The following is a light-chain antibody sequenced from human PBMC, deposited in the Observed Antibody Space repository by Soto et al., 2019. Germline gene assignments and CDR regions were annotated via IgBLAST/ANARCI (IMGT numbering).Light chain of an antibody. Sequence: IVLTQSPATLSFSLGEGATLSCRFIQSVSSYIAWYQQKLGQVLRLLNYDASHRARGVSARFRRIGYETHFTLTFRGLEPVECAVYFSPNRRSWPRGTFGHRIKV. CDR1: QSVSSY. CDR2: DAS. CDR3: PNRRSWPRGT. V-gene: IGKV3-11*01. J-gene: IGKJ1*01.